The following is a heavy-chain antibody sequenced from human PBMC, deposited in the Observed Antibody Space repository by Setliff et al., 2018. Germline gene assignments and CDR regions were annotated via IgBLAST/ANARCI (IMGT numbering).Heavy chain of an antibody. D-gene: IGHD6-13*01. CDR3: ATVRPQLVPHVAFDI. CDR2: VDPEDGET. Sequence: ASVKVSCKASGYTFTDYYMHWVQQAPGKGLEWMGRVDPEDGETIYAEKFQGRITITADTSTDTAYMELSSPRSEDTAVYYCATVRPQLVPHVAFDIWGQGTMVTVSS. J-gene: IGHJ3*02. CDR1: GYTFTDYY. V-gene: IGHV1-69-2*01.